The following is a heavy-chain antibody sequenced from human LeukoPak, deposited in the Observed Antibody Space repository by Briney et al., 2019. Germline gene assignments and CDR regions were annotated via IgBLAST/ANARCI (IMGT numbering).Heavy chain of an antibody. CDR3: ARVSDDSGWNFDY. CDR2: INAGNGNT. Sequence: ASVKVSCKASGGTFSSYAISWVRQAPGQRLEWMGWINAGNGNTKYSQKFQGRVTITRETSATTAYMELSSLTSEDTAVYYCARVSDDSGWNFDYWGQGTLVTVSS. CDR1: GGTFSSYA. D-gene: IGHD6-19*01. J-gene: IGHJ4*02. V-gene: IGHV1-3*01.